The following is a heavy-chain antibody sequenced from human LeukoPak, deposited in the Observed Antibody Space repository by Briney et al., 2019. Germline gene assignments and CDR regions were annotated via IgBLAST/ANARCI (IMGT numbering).Heavy chain of an antibody. J-gene: IGHJ5*02. CDR3: AKPPNYDILNWFDP. CDR2: IYSGGST. V-gene: IGHV3-53*01. D-gene: IGHD3-9*01. CDR1: GFTVSSNY. Sequence: GGSLRLSCAASGFTVSSNYMSWVRQAPGKGLEWVSVIYSGGSTYYADSVKGRFTISRDNSKNTLYLQMNSLRAEDTAVYYCAKPPNYDILNWFDPWGQGTLVTVSS.